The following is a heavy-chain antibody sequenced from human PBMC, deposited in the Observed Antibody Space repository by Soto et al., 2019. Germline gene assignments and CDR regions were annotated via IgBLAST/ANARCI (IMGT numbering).Heavy chain of an antibody. Sequence: VQMVESGGGLVQPGGSLRLSCAASGFSFSSYGMSWVPQAPGKGLELVANIEHDGTDKSYVHSVRGRFTIFSDNAKNSLFLQLNSRRAEYTGVYYCARSQPARYFFYYGMDVWGQGTTVTVSS. D-gene: IGHD1-1*01. CDR3: ARSQPARYFFYYGMDV. CDR1: GFSFSSYG. J-gene: IGHJ6*02. V-gene: IGHV3-7*05. CDR2: IEHDGTDK.